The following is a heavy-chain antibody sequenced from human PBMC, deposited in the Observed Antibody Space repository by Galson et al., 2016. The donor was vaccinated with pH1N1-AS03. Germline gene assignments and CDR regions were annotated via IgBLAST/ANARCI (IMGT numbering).Heavy chain of an antibody. V-gene: IGHV3-11*05. Sequence: SLRLSCAASGFTFSDYYMTWVRQAPGKGLECISYIGPNSRYIEYADSVRGRFTISRDNAQNSVYLQMNSPGAEDTAIYYCTRDPRILDFWGQGTLVTVSS. CDR2: IGPNSRYI. J-gene: IGHJ4*02. CDR3: TRDPRILDF. CDR1: GFTFSDYY.